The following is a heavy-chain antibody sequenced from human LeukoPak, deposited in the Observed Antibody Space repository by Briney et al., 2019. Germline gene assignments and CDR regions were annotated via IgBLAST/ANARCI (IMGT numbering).Heavy chain of an antibody. CDR1: GFTFSSYA. V-gene: IGHV3-23*01. CDR2: ISGSGGST. J-gene: IGHJ4*02. CDR3: AKVGQLGYFDY. Sequence: GGSLRLSCAASGFTFSSYAMSCVRQAPGKGLEWVSGISGSGGSTYYADSVKGRFTISRDNSKNTLYLQMNSLRAEDTAVYYCAKVGQLGYFDYWGQGTLVTVSS. D-gene: IGHD6-13*01.